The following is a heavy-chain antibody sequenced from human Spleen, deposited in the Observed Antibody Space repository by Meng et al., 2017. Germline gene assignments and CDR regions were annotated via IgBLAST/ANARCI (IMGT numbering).Heavy chain of an antibody. V-gene: IGHV4-59*01. CDR3: ARGTSSWSFLFDY. CDR2: IYHSGTT. CDR1: GGSMSSYS. J-gene: IGHJ4*02. Sequence: SETLSLTCIVSGGSMSSYSWSWIRQPPGKGLEWIGYIYHSGTTNYNPSLKSRVTISVDTSKKQFSLKLTSVTAADTAVYYCARGTSSWSFLFDYWGQGTLVTVSS. D-gene: IGHD6-13*01.